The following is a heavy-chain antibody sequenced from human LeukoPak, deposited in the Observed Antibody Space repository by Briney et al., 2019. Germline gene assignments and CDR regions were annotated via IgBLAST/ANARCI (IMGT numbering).Heavy chain of an antibody. CDR1: GYTFTSYY. V-gene: IGHV1-46*01. CDR3: ARGLGDYDYVWGKDYFDY. D-gene: IGHD3-16*01. Sequence: GASVKVSCKASGYTFTSYYMHWVRQAPGQGLEWMGIINPSGGSTSYAQKFQGRVTITADESTSTAYMELSSLRSEDTAVYYCARGLGDYDYVWGKDYFDYWGQGTLVTVSS. J-gene: IGHJ4*02. CDR2: INPSGGST.